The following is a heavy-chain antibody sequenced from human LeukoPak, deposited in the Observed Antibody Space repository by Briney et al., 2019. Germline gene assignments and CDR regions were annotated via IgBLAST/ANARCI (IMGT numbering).Heavy chain of an antibody. CDR1: GFTFTGYA. V-gene: IGHV3-23*01. CDR3: AKDLRFGDSPGNRFDY. Sequence: GGSLRLSCAACGFTFTGYAMTWVRQAPRKGLEWVSAISGSGGGTYYADSVKGRFTISRDNSKNTLYLQMNSLRAEDTAVYYCAKDLRFGDSPGNRFDYWGQGTLVTVSS. D-gene: IGHD3-10*01. J-gene: IGHJ4*02. CDR2: ISGSGGGT.